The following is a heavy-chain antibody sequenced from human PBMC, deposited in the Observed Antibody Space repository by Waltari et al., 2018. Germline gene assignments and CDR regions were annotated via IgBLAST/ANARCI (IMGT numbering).Heavy chain of an antibody. CDR1: GGSFSGYY. CDR2: INHNASP. CDR3: ARRGYCGIDCYSNYFDF. J-gene: IGHJ4*02. V-gene: IGHV4-34*01. Sequence: QVQLLQWGAGLLKPSETLSLTCAVYGGSFSGYYWRWLRQLPGKGLEWLGEINHNASPYYNPSVKSRATISIESSKNQFSLKLDSVTAADTAAYYCARRGYCGIDCYSNYFDFWGQGTLVTVSS. D-gene: IGHD2-21*01.